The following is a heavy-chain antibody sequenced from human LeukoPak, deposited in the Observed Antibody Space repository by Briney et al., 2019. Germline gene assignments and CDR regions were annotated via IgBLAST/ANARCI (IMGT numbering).Heavy chain of an antibody. CDR2: ISEESERI. CDR3: VKQQVDSSAFYDY. J-gene: IGHJ4*02. CDR1: GFMLSDYA. Sequence: GGSLRLSCAASGFMLSDYAMTWARQAPGKGLDYVGSISEESERIYYADSVKGRFTISRDNSKNTMYLQMNSLRTEDTAVYYCVKQQVDSSAFYDYWGQGTLVTVSS. V-gene: IGHV3-23*01. D-gene: IGHD3-22*01.